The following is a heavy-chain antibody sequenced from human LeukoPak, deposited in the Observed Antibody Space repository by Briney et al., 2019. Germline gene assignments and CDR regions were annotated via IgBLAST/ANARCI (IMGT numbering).Heavy chain of an antibody. CDR3: AKDKSVSGSYVDY. CDR1: GFTFSSYG. CDR2: ISYDGSNK. J-gene: IGHJ4*02. Sequence: GGSLRPSCAASGFTFSSYGMHWVRQAPGKGLEWVAIISYDGSNKYYADSVKGRFTISRDNSKKTLYLQMNSLRTEDTAVYYCAKDKSVSGSYVDYWGQGTLVTVSS. D-gene: IGHD1-26*01. V-gene: IGHV3-30*18.